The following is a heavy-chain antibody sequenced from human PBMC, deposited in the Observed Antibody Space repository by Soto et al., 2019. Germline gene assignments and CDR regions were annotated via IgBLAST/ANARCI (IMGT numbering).Heavy chain of an antibody. V-gene: IGHV4-39*01. CDR3: ARSHYTYGLLIDY. Sequence: PPETLSLTCTVSGDSVSNTNYFWGWIRQPPGKGLQWIGNVYSTGSTFSHPSLTSRVFISVDTSKNKFSLRLTSVTAADTAVYYCARSHYTYGLLIDYWGPGIMVTVS. D-gene: IGHD2-8*01. CDR1: GDSVSNTNYF. J-gene: IGHJ4*02. CDR2: VYSTGST.